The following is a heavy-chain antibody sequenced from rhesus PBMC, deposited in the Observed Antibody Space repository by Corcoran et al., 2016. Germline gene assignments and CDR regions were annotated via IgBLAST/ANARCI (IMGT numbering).Heavy chain of an antibody. CDR2: INANRGST. D-gene: IGHD1-44*01. V-gene: IGHV4-80*01. CDR1: GVSIGNSW. CDR3: AKNAVGTTNNYGLNS. Sequence: QVQLQESGPGLVKSSETLSLTCTVSGVSIGNSWWSWIRRSPGKGLEWIGEINANRGSTNYIPSLKSRVTCSRDAAKNQFSLRLSSMTPADTAVYYCAKNAVGTTNNYGLNSWGQGVVVTVSS. J-gene: IGHJ6*01.